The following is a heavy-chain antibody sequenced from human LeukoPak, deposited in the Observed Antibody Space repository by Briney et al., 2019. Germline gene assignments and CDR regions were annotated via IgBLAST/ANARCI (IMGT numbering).Heavy chain of an antibody. Sequence: PGGSLRLSCAASGFTFSSYWMSWVRQAPGKGLEWVSVIYSGGSTYYADSVKGRFTISRDNSKNTLYLQMNSLRAEDTAVYYCARDHILTAGAFDIWGQGTMVTVSS. D-gene: IGHD3-9*01. CDR3: ARDHILTAGAFDI. CDR2: IYSGGST. J-gene: IGHJ3*02. CDR1: GFTFSSYW. V-gene: IGHV3-66*01.